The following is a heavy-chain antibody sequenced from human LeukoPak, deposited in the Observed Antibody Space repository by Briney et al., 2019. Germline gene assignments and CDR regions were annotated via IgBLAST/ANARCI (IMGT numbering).Heavy chain of an antibody. CDR3: ARDLVWFGELLSAFDI. J-gene: IGHJ3*02. CDR2: IYTSGST. V-gene: IGHV4-61*02. Sequence: SETLSLTCTVSGGSISSGSYYWSWIRQPAGKGLEWIGRIYTSGSTNYNPSLKSRVTISVDTSKNQFSLKLSSVTAADTAVYYCARDLVWFGELLSAFDIWGQGTMVTVSS. CDR1: GGSISSGSYY. D-gene: IGHD3-10*01.